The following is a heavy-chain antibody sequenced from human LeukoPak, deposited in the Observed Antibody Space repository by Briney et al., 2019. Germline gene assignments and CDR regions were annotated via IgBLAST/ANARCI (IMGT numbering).Heavy chain of an antibody. CDR1: GFTFTDYW. J-gene: IGHJ4*02. CDR2: IRQDGGEK. CDR3: ARDGTAPGLYFDL. Sequence: GGSLRLSCAVSGFTFTDYWMNWVRQAPGKGLEWVASIRQDGGEKTHVDSVKGRFTISRDNTKNSLYLQMSDLRAEDTAVYYCARDGTAPGLYFDLWGQGTLVTVSS. V-gene: IGHV3-7*01. D-gene: IGHD6-13*01.